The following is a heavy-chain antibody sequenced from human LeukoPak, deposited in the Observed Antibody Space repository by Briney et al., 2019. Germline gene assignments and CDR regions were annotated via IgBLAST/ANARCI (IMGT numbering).Heavy chain of an antibody. J-gene: IGHJ5*02. CDR2: ISGSGGST. D-gene: IGHD3-3*01. CDR3: AKVYYDFWSGPHDDP. Sequence: TGGSLRLSCAASGFTFSSYAMSWVRQAPGKGLEWVSAISGSGGSTYYADSVKGRFTISRDNSKNTPYLQMNSLRAEDTAVYYCAKVYYDFWSGPHDDPWGQGTLVTVSS. V-gene: IGHV3-23*01. CDR1: GFTFSSYA.